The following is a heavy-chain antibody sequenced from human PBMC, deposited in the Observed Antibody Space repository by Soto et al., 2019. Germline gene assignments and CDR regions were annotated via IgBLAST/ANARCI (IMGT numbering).Heavy chain of an antibody. Sequence: EVQLVESGGGLVKPGGSLRLSCAASGFTFSNYNMNWVRQAPGTGLEWVSSISSSSSYIYYADSVKGRFTISRDNAKNSLFLQRKSLRAEDTAVYYCARGSSGYSYYYYYMDVWAKGPRSPSP. CDR1: GFTFSNYN. J-gene: IGHJ6*03. V-gene: IGHV3-21*01. D-gene: IGHD5-12*01. CDR2: ISSSSSYI. CDR3: ARGSSGYSYYYYYMDV.